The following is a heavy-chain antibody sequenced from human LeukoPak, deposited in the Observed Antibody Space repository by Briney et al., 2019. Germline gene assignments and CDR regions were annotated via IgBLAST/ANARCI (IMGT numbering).Heavy chain of an antibody. CDR3: ARGVVAAAGRTFDF. Sequence: SETLSLTCAVSGDSIMNYYWNWIRQPAGKGLEWIGRIYNSGSTSYNPSLKSRVTISLDTSQNQFSLKLSSLTAADTAVYYCARGVVAAAGRTFDFWGQGTLVTVSS. V-gene: IGHV4-4*07. D-gene: IGHD6-13*01. CDR2: IYNSGST. CDR1: GDSIMNYY. J-gene: IGHJ4*02.